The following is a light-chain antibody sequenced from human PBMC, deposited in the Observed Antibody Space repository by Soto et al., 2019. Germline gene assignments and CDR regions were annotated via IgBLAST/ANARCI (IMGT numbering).Light chain of an antibody. CDR3: SSYTSSSTLYV. CDR2: EVS. V-gene: IGLV2-14*01. J-gene: IGLJ1*01. Sequence: QSALAQPASVSWSPGQSITISCTGTSSDVGGYSYVSWYQQHPGKAPKLTIYEVSNRPSGVSNRFSGSKSGNTASLTISGLQAEDEADYYCSSYTSSSTLYVFGTGTKVTVL. CDR1: SSDVGGYSY.